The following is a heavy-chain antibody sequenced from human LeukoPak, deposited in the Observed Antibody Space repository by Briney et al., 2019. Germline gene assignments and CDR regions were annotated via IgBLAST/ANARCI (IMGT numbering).Heavy chain of an antibody. CDR3: GRGVATIDY. Sequence: GGSLRLSCAASGFTVSTSYMNWVRQGPGKGLEWISYISTSSSTEYYADSVKGRFTISRDNAKNSLYLQMNSLRDEDTAVYYCGRGVATIDYWGQGTLVTVSS. CDR1: GFTVSTSY. CDR2: ISTSSSTE. J-gene: IGHJ4*02. V-gene: IGHV3-48*02. D-gene: IGHD5-12*01.